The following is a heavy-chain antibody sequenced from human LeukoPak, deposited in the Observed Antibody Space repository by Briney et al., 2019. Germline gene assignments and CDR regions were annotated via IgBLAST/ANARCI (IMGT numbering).Heavy chain of an antibody. CDR2: IYSGGST. CDR3: ARDFSLYSNYPTYYYYGMDV. Sequence: GGSLRLSCAASGFTVSSNYMSWVRQAPGKGLEWVSVIYSGGSTYYADSVKGRFTISRDNSKNMLYLQMNSLRAEDTAVYYCARDFSLYSNYPTYYYYGMDVWGQGTTVTVSS. D-gene: IGHD4-11*01. J-gene: IGHJ6*02. V-gene: IGHV3-66*01. CDR1: GFTVSSNY.